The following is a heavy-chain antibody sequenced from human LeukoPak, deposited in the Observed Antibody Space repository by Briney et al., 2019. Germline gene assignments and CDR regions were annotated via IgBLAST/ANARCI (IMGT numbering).Heavy chain of an antibody. J-gene: IGHJ6*02. CDR3: ARDVDSTDYYYYGMDV. CDR2: IIPILGIA. V-gene: IGHV1-69*04. Sequence: GASVKVSCKASGGTFSSYAISWVRQAPGQGLEWMGRIIPILGIANYAQKFQARVTITADKSTSTAYMELSSLRSEDTAVYYCARDVDSTDYYYYGMDVWGQGTTVTVSS. D-gene: IGHD5-12*01. CDR1: GGTFSSYA.